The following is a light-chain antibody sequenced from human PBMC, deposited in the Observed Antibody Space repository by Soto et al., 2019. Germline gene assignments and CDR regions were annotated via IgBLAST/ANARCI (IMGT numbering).Light chain of an antibody. J-gene: IGKJ1*01. CDR2: AAS. CDR3: QQYGSSSWT. CDR1: QSVSSSY. V-gene: IGKV3-20*01. Sequence: EIVLTQSPGTLSSSPGERATPSCRASQSVSSSYFAWYQQKPGQAPRLLIYAASSRATGIPDRFSGSGSGTDFTLTISRLEPEDFAVYYCQQYGSSSWTFGQGTRVEI.